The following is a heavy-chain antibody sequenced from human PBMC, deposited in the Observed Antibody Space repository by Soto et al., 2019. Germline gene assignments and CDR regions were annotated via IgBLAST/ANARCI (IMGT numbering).Heavy chain of an antibody. Sequence: SETLALTCTVSGGSISSYYWSWIRQPPGKGLEWIGYISYSGSTNYNPSLKSRVTLSLDTSKNQFSLKLSSVTAADTAVYYCVRVSAGSRDTAIVSVFDYWGQGILVT. J-gene: IGHJ4*02. CDR3: VRVSAGSRDTAIVSVFDY. V-gene: IGHV4-59*01. CDR2: ISYSGST. CDR1: GGSISSYY. D-gene: IGHD5-18*01.